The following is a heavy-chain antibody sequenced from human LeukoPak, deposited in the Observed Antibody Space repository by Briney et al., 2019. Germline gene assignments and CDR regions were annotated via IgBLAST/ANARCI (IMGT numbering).Heavy chain of an antibody. V-gene: IGHV3-33*08. CDR2: IWYDGTNK. J-gene: IGHJ4*02. CDR1: GFTFSRYW. D-gene: IGHD2-2*01. CDR3: ARDYCSSTSCLFDY. Sequence: PGGALRLSCAASGFTFSRYWMSWVRQAPGKGLEWVALIWYDGTNKYYADSVKGRFTISRDNSKNTLYLQMNSLRAEDTAVYYCARDYCSSTSCLFDYWGQGTLVTVSS.